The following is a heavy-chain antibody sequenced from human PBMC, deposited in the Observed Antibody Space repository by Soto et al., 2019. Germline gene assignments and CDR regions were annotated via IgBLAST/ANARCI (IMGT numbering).Heavy chain of an antibody. CDR3: VRDQKYFRVNGNWFDS. CDR1: GYTSADFG. Sequence: QVQLMQSGTEVKKPGASVTVSCKASGYTSADFGISWVRQAPGQGLEWMGWVSGNNGASNPAPKVQGIITMTLATSTGVSYMALRSLRSDDTAIYYCVRDQKYFRVNGNWFDSWGQGTLVSVSS. J-gene: IGHJ5*01. D-gene: IGHD2-2*01. V-gene: IGHV1-18*04. CDR2: VSGNNGAS.